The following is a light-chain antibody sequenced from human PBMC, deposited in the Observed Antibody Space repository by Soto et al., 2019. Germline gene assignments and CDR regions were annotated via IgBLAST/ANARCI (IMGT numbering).Light chain of an antibody. CDR1: SSNIGAGYD. V-gene: IGLV1-40*01. CDR2: GNS. Sequence: QSVLTRPPSVSGAAGERVTISCTGSSSNIGAGYDVHWYQQLPGTAPKLLIYGNSNRPSGVPDRFSGSKSGTSASLAITGLQAEDEADYYCQSYDSSLSGYYVFGTGTKVTVL. CDR3: QSYDSSLSGYYV. J-gene: IGLJ1*01.